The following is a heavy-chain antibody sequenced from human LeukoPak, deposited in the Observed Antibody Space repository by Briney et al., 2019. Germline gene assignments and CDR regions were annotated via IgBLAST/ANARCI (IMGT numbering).Heavy chain of an antibody. CDR3: AKGLNEDSSWPIDY. Sequence: GGSLRLSCAASGFTFSSYAMSWVRQAPGKGLEWVSAISGSGGSTYYADSVKGRFTITRDNAKNSLYLQMNSLRAEDTALYYCAKGLNEDSSWPIDYWGQGTLVTVSS. D-gene: IGHD6-13*01. CDR1: GFTFSSYA. V-gene: IGHV3-23*01. CDR2: ISGSGGST. J-gene: IGHJ4*02.